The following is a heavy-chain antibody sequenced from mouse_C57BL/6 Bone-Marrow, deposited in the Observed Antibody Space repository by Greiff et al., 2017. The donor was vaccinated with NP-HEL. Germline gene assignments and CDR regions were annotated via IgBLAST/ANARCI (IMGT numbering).Heavy chain of an antibody. CDR3: ARGGLLPYYFDY. D-gene: IGHD2-3*01. CDR1: GYTFTDYY. CDR2: INPYNGGT. Sequence: VQLQQSGPVLVKPGASVKMSCKASGYTFTDYYMNWVKQSHGKSLEWIGVINPYNGGTSYNQKFKGKATLTVDKSSSTAYMELNSLTSEDSAVYYCARGGLLPYYFDYWGQGTTLTVSS. J-gene: IGHJ2*01. V-gene: IGHV1-19*01.